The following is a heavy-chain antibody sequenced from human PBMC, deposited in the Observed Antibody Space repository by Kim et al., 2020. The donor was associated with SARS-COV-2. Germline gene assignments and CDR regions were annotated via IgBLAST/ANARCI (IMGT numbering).Heavy chain of an antibody. Sequence: GGSLRLSCAASGFTFSSYSMNWVRQAPGKGLEWVSSISSSSSYIYYADSVKGRFTISRDNAKNSLYLQMNSLRAEDTAVYYCAREGRDYDILTGYYRGWFDPWGQGTLVTVSS. CDR1: GFTFSSYS. J-gene: IGHJ5*02. CDR2: ISSSSSYI. D-gene: IGHD3-9*01. V-gene: IGHV3-21*01. CDR3: AREGRDYDILTGYYRGWFDP.